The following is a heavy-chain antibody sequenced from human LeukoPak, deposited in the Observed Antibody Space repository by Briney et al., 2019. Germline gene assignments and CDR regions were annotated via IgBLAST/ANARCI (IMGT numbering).Heavy chain of an antibody. J-gene: IGHJ4*02. CDR3: AREEGPLDY. Sequence: GGSLRLSCAASGFTVSTNYVSWVRQAPGKGLEFVSVIYSSGSTHYADSVKGRFTISIDNSKNMLFLQMNNLRVEDTAVYYCAREEGPLDYWGQGTLVTVSS. V-gene: IGHV3-66*01. CDR2: IYSSGST. CDR1: GFTVSTNY.